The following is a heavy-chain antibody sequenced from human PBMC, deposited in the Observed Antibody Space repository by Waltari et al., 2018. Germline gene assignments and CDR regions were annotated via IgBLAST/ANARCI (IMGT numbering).Heavy chain of an antibody. J-gene: IGHJ4*02. V-gene: IGHV4-61*02. D-gene: IGHD6-13*01. CDR2: IYTSGST. Sequence: QVQLQESGPGLVKPSQTLSLTCTVSGGSISSGSYYWSWIRQPAGKGLEWIGRIYTSGSTNYNPSLKRRVTRSVDPSKNRFSLKLSAVTAADTAVYYCASQAAAGRFGDYWGQGTLVTVSS. CDR1: GGSISSGSYY. CDR3: ASQAAAGRFGDY.